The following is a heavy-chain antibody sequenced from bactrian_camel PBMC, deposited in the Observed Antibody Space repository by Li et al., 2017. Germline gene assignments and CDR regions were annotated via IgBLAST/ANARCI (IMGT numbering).Heavy chain of an antibody. CDR3: AVDPGRRWGCVLLRGDEYKY. D-gene: IGHD6*01. CDR1: GFTFGTYC. CDR2: ISTDGGT. J-gene: IGHJ4*01. Sequence: VQLVESGGGSVQAGGSLRLSCAASGFTFGTYCMGWFRQTPGKEREGVAVISTDGGTAVINPLKGRVTISRDNLKKELYLQMNNVTPEDTATYYCAVDPGRRWGCVLLRGDEYKYWGQGTQVTVS. V-gene: IGHV3S55*01.